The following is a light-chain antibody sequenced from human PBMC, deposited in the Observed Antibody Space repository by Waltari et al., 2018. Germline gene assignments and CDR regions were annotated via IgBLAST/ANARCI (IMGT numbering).Light chain of an antibody. CDR1: QNVSSK. V-gene: IGKV3-15*01. J-gene: IGKJ5*01. CDR2: GAS. Sequence: ETVMTQSPASLSVSPGEGAILSCRASQNVSSKLAWYQQKPGQAPRLLIFGASTRANGIPARFSGSGSGTEFTLTISSLQSEDFAVYYCQQYNNWPPITFGQGTRLEIK. CDR3: QQYNNWPPIT.